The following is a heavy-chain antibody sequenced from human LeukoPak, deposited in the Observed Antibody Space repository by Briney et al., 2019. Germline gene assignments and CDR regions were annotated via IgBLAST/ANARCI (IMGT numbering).Heavy chain of an antibody. Sequence: GGSLRLSCAASGFTFSSYAMSWVRQAPGKGLEWVSAISGSGGSTYYADSVKGRFTISRDNSKNTLYLQMNSLRAEDTALYYCAKDGRYYYDSSGYTWLGYFQHWGQGTLVTVSS. CDR2: ISGSGGST. CDR1: GFTFSSYA. D-gene: IGHD3-22*01. CDR3: AKDGRYYYDSSGYTWLGYFQH. V-gene: IGHV3-23*01. J-gene: IGHJ1*01.